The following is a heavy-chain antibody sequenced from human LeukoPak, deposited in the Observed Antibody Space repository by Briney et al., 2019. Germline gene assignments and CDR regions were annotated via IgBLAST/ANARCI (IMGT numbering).Heavy chain of an antibody. V-gene: IGHV1-18*01. CDR1: GYTFTSYG. D-gene: IGHD6-13*01. J-gene: IGHJ5*02. CDR3: ARGYSSSWYKGWFDP. CDR2: ISAYNGNT. Sequence: ASVKVSCKASGYTFTSYGISWVRQAPGQGLEWMGWISAYNGNTNYAQKLQGRVTMTTDTSTSTAYMELRSLRSDDTAVYYCARGYSSSWYKGWFDPWGQGTLVTVSS.